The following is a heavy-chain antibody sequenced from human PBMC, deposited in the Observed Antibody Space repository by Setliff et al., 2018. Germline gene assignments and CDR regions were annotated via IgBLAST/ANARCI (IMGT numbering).Heavy chain of an antibody. J-gene: IGHJ6*03. D-gene: IGHD2-15*01. CDR3: ARVRDCSGGICHRGFHHYMDV. Sequence: SVKVSCKASGATFSSHGISWVRQAPGQGLEWMGGTIPMFGTTEYAQKFQGRLTIITDESTNTAYLELSSLRSEDTAVYYCARVRDCSGGICHRGFHHYMDVWGKGTTVTVSS. V-gene: IGHV1-69*05. CDR1: GATFSSHG. CDR2: TIPMFGTT.